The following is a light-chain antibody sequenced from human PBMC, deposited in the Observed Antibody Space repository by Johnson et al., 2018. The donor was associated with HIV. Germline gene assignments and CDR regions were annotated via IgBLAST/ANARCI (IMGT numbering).Light chain of an antibody. CDR3: GTWDSSLSAFYV. J-gene: IGLJ1*01. CDR2: DNN. V-gene: IGLV1-51*01. Sequence: QSVLTKPPSVSAAPGQKVTISCSGSSSNIGNNYVSWYQQLPGTAPKLLIYDNNKRPSGIPDRFSGSKSGTSATLGITGLQTGDEADYYCGTWDSSLSAFYVFGTGNKVTVL. CDR1: SSNIGNNY.